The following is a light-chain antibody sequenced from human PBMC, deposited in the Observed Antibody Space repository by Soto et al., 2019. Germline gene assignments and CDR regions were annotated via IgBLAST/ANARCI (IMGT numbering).Light chain of an antibody. V-gene: IGLV2-11*01. CDR3: CSYAGSYTLL. CDR2: DVG. J-gene: IGLJ3*02. Sequence: QSALTQPRSVSGSPGQSVTISCTGTSSDVGGYNYVSWYQQHPGKAPKLMIYDVGKRPSGVPDRFSGSKSDNTASLTISGLQAEDEADYYCCSYAGSYTLLFGGGTKLTVL. CDR1: SSDVGGYNY.